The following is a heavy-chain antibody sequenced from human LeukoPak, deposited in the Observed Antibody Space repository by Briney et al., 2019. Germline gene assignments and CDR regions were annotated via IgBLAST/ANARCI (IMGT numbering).Heavy chain of an antibody. CDR2: ISSSSSTI. CDR1: GFTFSSYS. J-gene: IGHJ4*02. CDR3: ARELGIAAADFDY. V-gene: IGHV3-48*04. Sequence: GGSLRLSCAASGFTFSSYSMNWVRQAPGKGLEWVSYISSSSSTIYYADSVKGRFTISRDNAKNSLYLQMNSLRAEDTAVYYCARELGIAAADFDYRGQGTLVTVSS. D-gene: IGHD6-13*01.